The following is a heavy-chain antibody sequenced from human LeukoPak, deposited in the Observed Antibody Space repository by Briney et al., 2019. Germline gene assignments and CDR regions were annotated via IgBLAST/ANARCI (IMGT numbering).Heavy chain of an antibody. J-gene: IGHJ4*02. V-gene: IGHV4-34*01. CDR1: GGSFSGYY. D-gene: IGHD1-26*01. CDR3: ARRLGSGSYYLDY. CDR2: INHSGST. Sequence: SETLSLTCAVYGGSFSGYYWSWIRQPPGKGLEWIGEINHSGSTNYNPSLKSRVTISVDTSKNQFSLKLSSVIAADTAVYYCARRLGSGSYYLDYWGQGTLVTVSS.